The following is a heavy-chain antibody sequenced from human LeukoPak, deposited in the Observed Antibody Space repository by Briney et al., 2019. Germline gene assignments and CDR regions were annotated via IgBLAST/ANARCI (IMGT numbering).Heavy chain of an antibody. CDR2: IHHSGST. J-gene: IGHJ4*02. CDR3: ARGERLGPDF. Sequence: GSLRLSCAASGFTFSSYAMSWVRQAPGKGLEWIGEIHHSGSTNYNPSLKSRVTISVDKSKNQFSLKLSSATAADTAVYYCARGERLGPDFWGQGTLVTVSS. V-gene: IGHV4-4*02. D-gene: IGHD1-1*01. CDR1: GFTFSSYAM.